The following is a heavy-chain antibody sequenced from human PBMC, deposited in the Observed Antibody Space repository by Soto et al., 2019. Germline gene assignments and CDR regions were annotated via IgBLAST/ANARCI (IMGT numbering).Heavy chain of an antibody. V-gene: IGHV1-69*13. CDR2: IIPIFGTA. CDR3: ARGGDYYDSSGYNHTEPYAFDI. J-gene: IGHJ3*02. Sequence: GASVKVSCKASGGTFSSYAISWGRQAPGQGLEWMGGIIPIFGTANYAQKFQGRVTITADESTSTAYMELSSLRSEDTAVYYCARGGDYYDSSGYNHTEPYAFDIWGQGTMVTVSS. D-gene: IGHD3-22*01. CDR1: GGTFSSYA.